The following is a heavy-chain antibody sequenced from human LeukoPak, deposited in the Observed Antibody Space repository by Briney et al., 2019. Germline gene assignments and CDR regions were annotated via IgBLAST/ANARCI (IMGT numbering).Heavy chain of an antibody. D-gene: IGHD6-6*01. CDR2: ISAYNGNT. Sequence: GASVKVSCKASGYTFTSYGISWVRQAPGQGLEWMGWISAYNGNTNYAQKLQGRVTMTTDASTSTAYMELRSLRSDDTAVYYCARASRIAARPHYYYYYYMDVWGKGTTVTVSS. V-gene: IGHV1-18*01. CDR3: ARASRIAARPHYYYYYYMDV. J-gene: IGHJ6*03. CDR1: GYTFTSYG.